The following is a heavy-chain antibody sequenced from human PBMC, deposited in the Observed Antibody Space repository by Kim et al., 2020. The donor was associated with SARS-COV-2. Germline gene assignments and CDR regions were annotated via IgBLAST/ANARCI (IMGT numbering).Heavy chain of an antibody. J-gene: IGHJ3*02. V-gene: IGHV4-59*13. CDR1: GGSISSYY. CDR3: AREGDFATLGAFDI. D-gene: IGHD3-3*01. CDR2: IYYSGST. Sequence: SETLSLTCTVSGGSISSYYWSWIRQPPGKGLEWIGYIYYSGSTNYNPSLKSRVTISVDTSKNQFSLKLSSVTAADTAVYYCAREGDFATLGAFDIWGQGAMVTVSS.